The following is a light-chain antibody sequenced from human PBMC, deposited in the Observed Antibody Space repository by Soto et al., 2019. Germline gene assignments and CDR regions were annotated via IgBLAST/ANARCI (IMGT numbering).Light chain of an antibody. Sequence: EVGMTQSPATLSVSPGVGATLSGSASQGIGDTLAWYQHKPGQTPSLLIYDTSTRATGVPARFSGSRSGTEFTRTINRLQSEDVAVYYCQRYNNWQLTFGGGTQVECK. CDR1: QGIGDT. CDR2: DTS. J-gene: IGKJ4*01. CDR3: QRYNNWQLT. V-gene: IGKV3-15*01.